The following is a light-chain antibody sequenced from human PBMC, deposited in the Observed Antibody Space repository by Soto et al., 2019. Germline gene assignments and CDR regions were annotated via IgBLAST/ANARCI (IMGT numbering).Light chain of an antibody. CDR3: AAWDASLNGPV. V-gene: IGLV1-44*01. J-gene: IGLJ2*01. Sequence: QSVLTQPPSASGTPGQRVTIACSGSSSNIGSYSVNWYQQLPGTAPKLLIYNNNQRPSGVPDRFSGSKSGTSASLTISGLKSEDEAGYYCAAWDASLNGPVFGGGTKVTVL. CDR2: NNN. CDR1: SSNIGSYS.